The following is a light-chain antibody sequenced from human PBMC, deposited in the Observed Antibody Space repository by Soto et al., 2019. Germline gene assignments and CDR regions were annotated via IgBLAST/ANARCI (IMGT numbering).Light chain of an antibody. CDR2: GAA. CDR1: QSVNIY. J-gene: IGKJ4*01. Sequence: EIVMTKYPATLSVSPGERATLSCRASQSVNIYLAWYQQTPGQAPTLLIFGAASRASGIRGRFSVSGSGTEFNLTISSLQSGDFAVYFCQQYGDWLRHSFGGGAKVDIK. CDR3: QQYGDWLRHS. V-gene: IGKV3D-15*01.